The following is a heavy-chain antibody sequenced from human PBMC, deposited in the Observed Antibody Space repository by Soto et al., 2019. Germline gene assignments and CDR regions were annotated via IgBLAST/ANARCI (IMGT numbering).Heavy chain of an antibody. CDR2: SYWDNNK. D-gene: IGHD2-2*01. CDR1: GFSLDSSGVG. V-gene: IGHV2-5*02. J-gene: IGHJ6*02. Sequence: QITLKESGPTLVKPTQTLTLTCTFSGFSLDSSGVGVGWFRQPPGKTLEWLAASYWDNNKFYTPSLKSRLTITKDTSKNQVVLIMTNMDPVDTATYYCSHRRVQHGMDVWGQGTTVTVSS. CDR3: SHRRVQHGMDV.